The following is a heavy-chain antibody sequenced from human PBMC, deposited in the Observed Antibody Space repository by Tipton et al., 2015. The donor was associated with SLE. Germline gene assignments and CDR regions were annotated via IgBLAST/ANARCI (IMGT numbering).Heavy chain of an antibody. Sequence: LRLSCAVYGGSFSGYYWSWIRQPPGKGLEWIGEINHSGSTNYNPSLQSRVTISVDTSKNQFSLKLSSVTAADTAVYYCASLRTEYYYGSRADYWGQGTLVTVSS. CDR3: ASLRTEYYYGSRADY. CDR2: INHSGST. V-gene: IGHV4-34*01. J-gene: IGHJ4*02. CDR1: GGSFSGYY. D-gene: IGHD3-10*01.